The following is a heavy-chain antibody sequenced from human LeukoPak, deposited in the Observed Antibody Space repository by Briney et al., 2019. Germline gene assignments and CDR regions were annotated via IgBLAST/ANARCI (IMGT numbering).Heavy chain of an antibody. Sequence: GGSLRLSCAASGFTFDEYAMYWVRQAPGKALEWVSGISWNSRKIGYSESVKGRFTVSRDNAKNSLYLQMKSLTTEDTALYYCARGMGYFGSGSLLWDWGQGTRVTVPS. D-gene: IGHD3-10*01. CDR3: ARGMGYFGSGSLLWD. V-gene: IGHV3-9*01. CDR2: ISWNSRKI. CDR1: GFTFDEYA. J-gene: IGHJ4*02.